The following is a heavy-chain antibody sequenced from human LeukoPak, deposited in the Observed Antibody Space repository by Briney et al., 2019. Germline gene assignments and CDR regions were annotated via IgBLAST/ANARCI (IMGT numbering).Heavy chain of an antibody. CDR2: IAGSDGFT. J-gene: IGHJ4*02. CDR1: GFTFSSYS. CDR3: VRSLDY. V-gene: IGHV3-23*01. Sequence: GGSLRLSCAASGFTFSSYSMNWVRQAPGKGLEWASVIAGSDGFTQYADSVKGRFTISRDNSKNTVYLQMNRLRVEDTALYYCVRSLDYWGQGTLVTVSS.